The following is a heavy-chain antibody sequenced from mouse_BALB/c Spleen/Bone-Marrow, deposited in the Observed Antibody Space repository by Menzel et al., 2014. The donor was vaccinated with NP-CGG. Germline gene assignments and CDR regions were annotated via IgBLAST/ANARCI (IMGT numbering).Heavy chain of an antibody. D-gene: IGHD2-1*01. V-gene: IGHV6-6*01. Sequence: EVKLVESGGGSVQPGGSMKLSCAASGFTFXDAWMDWVRQSPEKGLEWVAEIKTKADNHATYYAESVKGRITISRDDSKNSVYLQMNTLRPEDTGIYYCTVHGVIAYRGQGTLVTVSA. CDR3: TVHGVIAY. CDR2: IKTKADNHAT. CDR1: GFTFXDAW. J-gene: IGHJ3*01.